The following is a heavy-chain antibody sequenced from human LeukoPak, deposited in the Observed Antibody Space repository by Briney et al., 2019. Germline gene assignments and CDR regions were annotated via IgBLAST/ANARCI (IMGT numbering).Heavy chain of an antibody. CDR1: GYTFTSYY. V-gene: IGHV1-46*01. D-gene: IGHD3-3*01. CDR2: INPSGGST. Sequence: ASVKVSCKASGYTFTSYYMHWVRQAPGQGLEWMGIINPSGGSTSYAQKFQGRVTMTRDTSTSTVYMELSRLRSGNTAVYYCARGFLFLGPYYYYYMDVWGKGTTVTVSS. J-gene: IGHJ6*03. CDR3: ARGFLFLGPYYYYYMDV.